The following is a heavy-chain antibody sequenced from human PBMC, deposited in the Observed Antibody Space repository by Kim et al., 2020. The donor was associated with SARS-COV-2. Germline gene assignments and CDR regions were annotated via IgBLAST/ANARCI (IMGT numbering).Heavy chain of an antibody. CDR1: GYTFTSYG. D-gene: IGHD6-13*01. V-gene: IGHV1-18*04. CDR3: ARDYGIAAAGAYYYYGMDV. J-gene: IGHJ6*02. CDR2: ISAYNGNT. Sequence: ASVKVSCKASGYTFTSYGISWVRQAPGQGLEWMGWISAYNGNTNYAQKLQGRVTMTTDTSTSTAYMELRSLRSDDTAVYYCARDYGIAAAGAYYYYGMDVWGQGTTVTVSS.